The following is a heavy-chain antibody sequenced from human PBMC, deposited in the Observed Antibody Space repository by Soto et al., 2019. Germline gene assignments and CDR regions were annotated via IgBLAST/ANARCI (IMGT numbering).Heavy chain of an antibody. J-gene: IGHJ4*02. CDR3: AIRGYTYGYYFSY. CDR1: GFTFTTYW. Sequence: GESLKISCKGSGFTFTTYWIAWVRQVPGKGLEWMGIIFPVDSATTYSPSFQGQVTISADKSITTAYLQWSSLKASDTAMYYCAIRGYTYGYYFSYWGQGSLVTVAS. CDR2: IFPVDSAT. D-gene: IGHD5-18*01. V-gene: IGHV5-51*01.